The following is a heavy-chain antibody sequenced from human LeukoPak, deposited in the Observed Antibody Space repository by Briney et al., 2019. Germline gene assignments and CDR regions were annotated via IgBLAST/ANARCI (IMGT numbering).Heavy chain of an antibody. CDR1: GFTFSSYA. J-gene: IGHJ4*02. V-gene: IGHV3-30-3*01. D-gene: IGHD5-18*01. CDR3: ARDRLVDTAMVFDD. CDR2: ISYDGSNK. Sequence: GGSLRLSCAASGFTFSSYAMHWVRQAPGKGLEWVAVISYDGSNKYYADSVKGRFTISRDNSKNTLYLQMNSLRAEDTAVYYCARDRLVDTAMVFDDWGQGTLVTVSS.